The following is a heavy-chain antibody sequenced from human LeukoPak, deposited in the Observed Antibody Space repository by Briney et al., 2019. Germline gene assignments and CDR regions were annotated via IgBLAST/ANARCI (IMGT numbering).Heavy chain of an antibody. CDR1: GFTFSSYG. CDR2: IRYDGSNK. Sequence: PGGSLRLSCAASGFTFSSYGMHWVRQAQGKGLEWVAFIRYDGSNKYYADSVKGRFTISRDNSKNTLYLQMNSLRAEDTAVYYCAKDIVVVQNGDYWGQGTLVTVSS. D-gene: IGHD2-2*01. J-gene: IGHJ4*02. CDR3: AKDIVVVQNGDY. V-gene: IGHV3-30*02.